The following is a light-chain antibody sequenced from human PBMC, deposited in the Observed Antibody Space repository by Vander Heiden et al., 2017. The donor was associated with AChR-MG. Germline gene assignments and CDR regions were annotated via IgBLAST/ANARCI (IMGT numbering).Light chain of an antibody. CDR3: AAWDSGLSAVV. V-gene: IGLV1-51*01. J-gene: IGLJ1*01. Sequence: QSVLTQPPSVSAAAGQRVTIACAGSSSNIGIHYVSWYHQLPGTAPKLLIYDNNKRPSGIPDRFSGSKSGTSATLGITGLQTGDEADYYCAAWDSGLSAVVFGTGTKVSGL. CDR1: SSNIGIHY. CDR2: DNN.